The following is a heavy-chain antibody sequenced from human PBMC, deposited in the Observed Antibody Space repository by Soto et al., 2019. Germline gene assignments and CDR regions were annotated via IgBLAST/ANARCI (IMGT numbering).Heavy chain of an antibody. Sequence: PGGSLRLSCAASGFPFSIYAMSLVRQAPGKGLEWVSAISGSGSSTYYADSVKGRFTISRDNSKNTMYLQMNSLRAEDTAVYYCAKVRGTLRVSWFDPSCQGTLVTVSS. J-gene: IGHJ5*02. CDR2: ISGSGSST. V-gene: IGHV3-23*01. D-gene: IGHD1-1*01. CDR1: GFPFSIYA. CDR3: AKVRGTLRVSWFDP.